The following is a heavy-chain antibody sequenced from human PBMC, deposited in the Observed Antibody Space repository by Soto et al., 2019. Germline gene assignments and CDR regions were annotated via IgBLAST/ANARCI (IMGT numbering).Heavy chain of an antibody. D-gene: IGHD2-21*02. CDR1: GVTFTSYT. V-gene: IGHV1-69*12. J-gene: IGHJ4*02. Sequence: QVHLVQSGAEVMKPGSSVKVSCKISGVTFTSYTIGWVRQAPAQGLEWMGGITPIFNSANYARKFQGRISISADDSTNTAHMELRSLSSEDSAMYYCARIIGTYCGGDCSPWDDYWGQGTLVTVSS. CDR2: ITPIFNSA. CDR3: ARIIGTYCGGDCSPWDDY.